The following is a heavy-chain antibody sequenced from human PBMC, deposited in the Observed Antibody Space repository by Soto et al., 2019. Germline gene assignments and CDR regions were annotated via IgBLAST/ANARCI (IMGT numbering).Heavy chain of an antibody. Sequence: QVQLVQSGAEVKKPGASVKVSCKASGYPFTSYGISWVRQAPGQGLEWMGWISAYNGNTNYAQKLQGRVTMTTDTATSTADMELRSLRSDDTAVYYCARDGPRYCSGGSCSCNWFDPWGQGTLVTVSS. V-gene: IGHV1-18*01. CDR2: ISAYNGNT. J-gene: IGHJ5*02. CDR3: ARDGPRYCSGGSCSCNWFDP. D-gene: IGHD2-15*01. CDR1: GYPFTSYG.